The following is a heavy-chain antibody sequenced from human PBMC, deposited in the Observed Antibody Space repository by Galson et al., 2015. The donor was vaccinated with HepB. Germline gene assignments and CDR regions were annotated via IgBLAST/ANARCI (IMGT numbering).Heavy chain of an antibody. J-gene: IGHJ6*02. CDR1: GFTFSSYW. CDR2: IKSDGSST. CDR3: AREESHYDILTGYVYYYYGMDV. Sequence: SLRLSCAASGFTFSSYWMHWVRQAPGKGLVWVSRIKSDGSSTSYADSVKGRFTISRDNAKNTLYLQMNSLRAEDTAVYYCAREESHYDILTGYVYYYYGMDVWGQGTTVTVSS. D-gene: IGHD3-9*01. V-gene: IGHV3-74*01.